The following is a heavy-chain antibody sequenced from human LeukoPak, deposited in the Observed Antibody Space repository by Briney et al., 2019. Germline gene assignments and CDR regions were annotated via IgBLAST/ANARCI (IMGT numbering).Heavy chain of an antibody. CDR1: GFTFSSYW. J-gene: IGHJ4*02. CDR3: ARDDSEEAGATYVY. V-gene: IGHV3-7*01. CDR2: IKQDGSEK. D-gene: IGHD1-26*01. Sequence: PGGSLRLSCAASGFTFSSYWMSWVRQAPGKGLEWVANIKQDGSEKYYVDSVKGRFTISRDNAKNSLYLQMNSLRAEDTAVYYCARDDSEEAGATYVYWGQGTLVTVSS.